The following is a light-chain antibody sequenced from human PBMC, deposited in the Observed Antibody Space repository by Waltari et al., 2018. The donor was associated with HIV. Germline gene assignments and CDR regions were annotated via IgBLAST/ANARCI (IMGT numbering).Light chain of an antibody. Sequence: IVLTQSPGTLSLSPGEGANLSCRANQSVTSSYLAWYQQKLGQAPRLLTYGASSRATGIPDRVSGSGSGTDFTLTISRLEPEDFAVYYCQQFGTSRPTFGQGTKLEIK. V-gene: IGKV3-20*01. CDR2: GAS. CDR1: QSVTSSY. CDR3: QQFGTSRPT. J-gene: IGKJ2*01.